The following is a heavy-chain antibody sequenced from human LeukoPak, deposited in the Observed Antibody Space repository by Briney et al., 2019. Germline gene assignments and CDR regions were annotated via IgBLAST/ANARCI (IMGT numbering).Heavy chain of an antibody. V-gene: IGHV3-23*01. D-gene: IGHD2-15*01. J-gene: IGHJ5*02. CDR2: VSGSGGGT. Sequence: GGSLRLSCAASGFTFSSYAMHWVRQAPGKGLEWVSTVSGSGGGTYYADSVKGRFTISRDNSKNTLYLQMNSLRGEDTAVYYCAKGAGGGQVDWFDPWGQGTLVTVSS. CDR3: AKGAGGGQVDWFDP. CDR1: GFTFSSYA.